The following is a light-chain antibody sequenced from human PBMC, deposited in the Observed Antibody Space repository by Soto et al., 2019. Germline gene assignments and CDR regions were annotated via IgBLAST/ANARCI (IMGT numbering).Light chain of an antibody. Sequence: DIQMTQSPSSLSASVGDRVTITCRASQSVSSYLNWYQQKPGKAPKLLIYAASSLQSGVPSRFSGSGSVTDFTHTISSLQPEDFATYYCQQSYSTPCTFGQVIKVEIK. V-gene: IGKV1-39*01. CDR2: AAS. CDR1: QSVSSY. CDR3: QQSYSTPCT. J-gene: IGKJ1*01.